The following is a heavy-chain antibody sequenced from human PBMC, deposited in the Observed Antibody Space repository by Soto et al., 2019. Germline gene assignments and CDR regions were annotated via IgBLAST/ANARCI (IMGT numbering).Heavy chain of an antibody. J-gene: IGHJ4*02. CDR3: ARDPYGGMAGEYFES. CDR2: ISYDGKNK. Sequence: GGSLRRSCAASGFTFSSYGMHWVRQAPGKGLEWVAVISYDGKNKFYADSMKGRFTISRDNSKNTLYLQMDSLRVEDTAIYYCARDPYGGMAGEYFESWGLGTLVIVSA. CDR1: GFTFSSYG. D-gene: IGHD3-16*01. V-gene: IGHV3-30*03.